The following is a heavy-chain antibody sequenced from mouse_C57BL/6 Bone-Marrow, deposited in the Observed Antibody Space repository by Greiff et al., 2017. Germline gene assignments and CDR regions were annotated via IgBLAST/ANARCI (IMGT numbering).Heavy chain of an antibody. V-gene: IGHV1-15*01. D-gene: IGHD1-1*01. CDR1: GYTFTDYE. Sequence: VQLQQSGAELVRPGASVTLSCKASGYTFTDYEMHWVKQTPVQGLEWIGAIDPETGGTAYNQKFKGKAILTADKSSSTAYMELRSLTSEDSAVYYCTRLPLVAGDYWGQGTTLTVSS. J-gene: IGHJ2*01. CDR2: IDPETGGT. CDR3: TRLPLVAGDY.